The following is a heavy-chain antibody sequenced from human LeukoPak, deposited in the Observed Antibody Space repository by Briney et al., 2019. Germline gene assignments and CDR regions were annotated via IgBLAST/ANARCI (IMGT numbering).Heavy chain of an antibody. CDR3: ARDGFHSSYYYDSSGYYYYDY. CDR2: INHSGST. J-gene: IGHJ4*02. CDR1: GGSFSGYY. D-gene: IGHD3-22*01. V-gene: IGHV4-34*01. Sequence: PSETLSLTCAVYGGSFSGYYWSWIRQPPGKGLEWIGEINHSGSTKYNPSLKSRVTMSVDTSKNQFSLKLSSVTAADTAVYYCARDGFHSSYYYDSSGYYYYDYWGQGTLVTVSS.